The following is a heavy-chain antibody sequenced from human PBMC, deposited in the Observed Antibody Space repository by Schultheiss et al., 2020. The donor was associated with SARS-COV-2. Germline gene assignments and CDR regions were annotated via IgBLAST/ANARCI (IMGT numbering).Heavy chain of an antibody. CDR2: IRSKANSYAT. CDR1: GFTFSSYA. J-gene: IGHJ5*02. CDR3: TRRLVAAADDKNWFDP. D-gene: IGHD6-13*01. V-gene: IGHV3-73*01. Sequence: GGSLRLSCAASGFTFSSYAMSWVRQASGKGLEWVGRIRSKANSYATAYAASVKGRFTISRDDSKNTAYLQMNSLKTEDTAVYYCTRRLVAAADDKNWFDPWGQGTLVTVSS.